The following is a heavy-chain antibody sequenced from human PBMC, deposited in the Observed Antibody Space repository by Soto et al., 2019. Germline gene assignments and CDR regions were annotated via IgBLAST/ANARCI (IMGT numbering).Heavy chain of an antibody. V-gene: IGHV3-30-3*01. CDR3: ARGITIFGVVTHFDY. J-gene: IGHJ4*02. CDR2: ISYDGSNK. CDR1: GFTFSSYA. D-gene: IGHD3-3*01. Sequence: LRLSCAASGFTFSSYAMHWVRQAPGKGLEWVAVISYDGSNKYYADSVKGRFTISRDNSKNTLYLQMNSLRAEDTAVYYCARGITIFGVVTHFDYWGQGTLVTVSS.